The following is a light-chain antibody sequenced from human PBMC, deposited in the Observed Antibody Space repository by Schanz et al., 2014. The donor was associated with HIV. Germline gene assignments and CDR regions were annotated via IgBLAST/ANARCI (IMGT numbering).Light chain of an antibody. CDR3: MQALQTPWT. CDR2: LGS. J-gene: IGKJ1*01. V-gene: IGKV2-28*01. CDR1: QSLLHSKGYNY. Sequence: DIVMPQSPLSLPVTPGEPASISCRSSQSLLHSKGYNYLDWYLQKPGQSPQLLIYLGSNRASGVPDRFRGSGSGTDFTLKISRVEAEDVGVYYCMQALQTPWTFGQGTKVEI.